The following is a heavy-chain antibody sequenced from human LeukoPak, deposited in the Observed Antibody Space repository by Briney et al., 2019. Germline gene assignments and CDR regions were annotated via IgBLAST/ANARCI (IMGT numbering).Heavy chain of an antibody. Sequence: ASVKLSCKASGYTFTGYYMHWVRHAPGQGLEWMGWINPNSGGTNYAQKFQGRVTMTRATSISTAYMELNRLRSDDTAVYYCARKCYDYIWGSYTNWFDPWGQGTLVTVSS. V-gene: IGHV1-2*02. CDR2: INPNSGGT. J-gene: IGHJ5*02. D-gene: IGHD3-16*01. CDR3: ARKCYDYIWGSYTNWFDP. CDR1: GYTFTGYY.